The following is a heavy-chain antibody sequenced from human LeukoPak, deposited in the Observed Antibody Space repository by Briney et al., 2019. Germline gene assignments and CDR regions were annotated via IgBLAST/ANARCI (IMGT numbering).Heavy chain of an antibody. Sequence: PGGSLRLSCAASGFTFSSYWMSWVRQAPGKGLEWVANIKQDGSEKYYVDSVKGRFTISRDNAKNSLYLQMNSLRAEDTAVYYCAREQQLVPTHDAFDIWGQGTMVTVSS. D-gene: IGHD6-13*01. J-gene: IGHJ3*02. V-gene: IGHV3-7*01. CDR1: GFTFSSYW. CDR2: IKQDGSEK. CDR3: AREQQLVPTHDAFDI.